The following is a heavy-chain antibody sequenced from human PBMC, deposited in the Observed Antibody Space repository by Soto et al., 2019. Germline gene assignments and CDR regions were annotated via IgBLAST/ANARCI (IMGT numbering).Heavy chain of an antibody. CDR1: RFTFGNYA. Sequence: PGGSLRLSCAASRFTFGNYAMSWVRQAPGRGLEWVSTISGNAAYTYYADSVKGRFTISRDNSKKTLYLQMTGLKAEDTAIYFCAKAIALDDFDYWGQGALVTIAS. V-gene: IGHV3-23*01. D-gene: IGHD6-19*01. CDR2: ISGNAAYT. J-gene: IGHJ4*02. CDR3: AKAIALDDFDY.